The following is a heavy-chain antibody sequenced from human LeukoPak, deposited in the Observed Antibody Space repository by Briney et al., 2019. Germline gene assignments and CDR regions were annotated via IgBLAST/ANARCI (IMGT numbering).Heavy chain of an antibody. Sequence: SVKVSCKASGGTFSGYAISWVRQAPGQGLEWMGGIIPIFGAANYAQKFQGRVTITTDESTSTAYMELSSLRSEDTAVYYCARGFVLRFLEWSHPPDYYYMDVWGKGTTVTVSS. CDR2: IIPIFGAA. CDR1: GGTFSGYA. D-gene: IGHD3-3*01. J-gene: IGHJ6*03. CDR3: ARGFVLRFLEWSHPPDYYYMDV. V-gene: IGHV1-69*05.